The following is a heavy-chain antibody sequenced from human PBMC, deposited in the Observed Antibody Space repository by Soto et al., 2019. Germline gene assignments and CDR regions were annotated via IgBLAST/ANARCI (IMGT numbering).Heavy chain of an antibody. CDR1: GDSVSTNSAT. J-gene: IGHJ5*01. V-gene: IGHV6-1*01. CDR2: TSYRYTWSY. Sequence: QVQLQQSGPGLVKTSQTLSLTCAISGDSVSTNSATWDWIRQSPSRGLEWLGRTSYRYTWSYDYAVCVQGRITITPGTSNHTFSLPLSSVLPAATALSYCVRRIGNSLLDSWGQGTPVTVSS. CDR3: VRRIGNSLLDS.